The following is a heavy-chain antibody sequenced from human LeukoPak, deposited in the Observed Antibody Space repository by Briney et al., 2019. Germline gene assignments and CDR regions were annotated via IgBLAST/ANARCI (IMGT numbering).Heavy chain of an antibody. CDR2: IYYSGST. V-gene: IGHV4-39*01. CDR3: ASFEYSSLSDYYYYYYMDV. Sequence: SETLSLTCTVSGGSISSSSYYWGWIRQPPGEGLEWIGSIYYSGSTYYNPSLKSRVTISVDTSKNQFSLKLSSVTAADTAVYYCASFEYSSLSDYYYYYYMDVWGKGTTVTVSS. CDR1: GGSISSSSYY. J-gene: IGHJ6*03. D-gene: IGHD6-6*01.